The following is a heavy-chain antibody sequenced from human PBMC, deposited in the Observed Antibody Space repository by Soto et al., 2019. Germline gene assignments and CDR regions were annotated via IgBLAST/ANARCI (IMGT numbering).Heavy chain of an antibody. D-gene: IGHD6-19*01. CDR1: GFTFSDYY. CDR3: ARKRAGPDY. J-gene: IGHJ4*02. V-gene: IGHV3-11*06. Sequence: LRLSCAASGFTFSDYYMSWIRQAPGKGLEWVSYISSSSSYTNYADSVKGRFTISRDNAKNSLYLQMNSLRAEDTAVYYCARKRAGPDYWGQGTLVTVSS. CDR2: ISSSSSYT.